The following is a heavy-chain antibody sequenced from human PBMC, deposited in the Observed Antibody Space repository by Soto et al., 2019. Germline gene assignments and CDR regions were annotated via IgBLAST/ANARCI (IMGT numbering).Heavy chain of an antibody. Sequence: SVKLSCNASGYTFTSYGISWVRQAPRQGLEWMGGIIPIFGTANYAQKFQGRVTITADESTSTAYMELSSLRSEDTAVYYCARDPSPDYDILTGPPPNWFDPWGQGTLVTVSS. D-gene: IGHD3-9*01. CDR1: GYTFTSYG. CDR2: IIPIFGTA. CDR3: ARDPSPDYDILTGPPPNWFDP. V-gene: IGHV1-69*13. J-gene: IGHJ5*02.